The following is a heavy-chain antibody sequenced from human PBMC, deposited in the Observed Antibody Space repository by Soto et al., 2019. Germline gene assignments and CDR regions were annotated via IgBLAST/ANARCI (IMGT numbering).Heavy chain of an antibody. CDR2: ISSSGSTI. D-gene: IGHD1-1*01. J-gene: IGHJ6*03. V-gene: IGHV3-11*01. Sequence: PGGSLRLSCAASGLTFSDYYMSWIRQAPGKGLEWVSYISSSGSTIYYADSVKGRFTISRDNAKNSLFLQMNSLRAEDTAVYYCARIKSTGTTPPCSYMDVWGKGTTVTVSS. CDR1: GLTFSDYY. CDR3: ARIKSTGTTPPCSYMDV.